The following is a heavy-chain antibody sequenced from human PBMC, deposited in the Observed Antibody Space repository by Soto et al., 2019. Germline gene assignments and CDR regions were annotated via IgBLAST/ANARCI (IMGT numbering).Heavy chain of an antibody. J-gene: IGHJ4*02. V-gene: IGHV1-69*13. CDR2: IIPIFGTA. CDR1: GGTFSSYA. D-gene: IGHD3-22*01. CDR3: ARDGFYYDSSGYQRVYYFDY. Sequence: SVKVSCKASGGTFSSYAISWVRQAPGQGLEWMGGIIPIFGTANYAQKFQGRVTITADESTSTAYMELSSLRSEDTAVYYCARDGFYYDSSGYQRVYYFDYWGQGTLVTVSS.